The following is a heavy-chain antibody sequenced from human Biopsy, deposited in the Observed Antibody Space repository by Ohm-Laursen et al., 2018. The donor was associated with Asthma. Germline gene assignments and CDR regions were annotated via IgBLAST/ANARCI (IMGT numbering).Heavy chain of an antibody. V-gene: IGHV3-30*04. J-gene: IGHJ4*02. Sequence: SLRLSCSASGFIFGDFEMHWVRQAPGKGLEWVAGISIEGRKTIDAEAVRGRFSISRDNLSKTLFLQMTSLTLEDTAVYYCAAGPYDGTLTGPQYFEYWGRGSLITVSS. CDR3: AAGPYDGTLTGPQYFEY. D-gene: IGHD3-9*01. CDR2: ISIEGRKT. CDR1: GFIFGDFE.